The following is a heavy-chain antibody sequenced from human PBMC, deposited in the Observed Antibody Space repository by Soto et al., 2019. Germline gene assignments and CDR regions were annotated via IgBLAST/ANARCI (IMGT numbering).Heavy chain of an antibody. CDR2: ISYDGSNT. V-gene: IGHV3-30*18. CDR1: GFTFSSYG. CDR3: AKEGGLSGSYYISSSYYFDY. D-gene: IGHD1-26*01. J-gene: IGHJ4*02. Sequence: QVQLVESGGGVVQPGRSLRLSCVASGFTFSSYGMHWVRQATGKGLERVAIISYDGSNTYYADSVKGRFTISRDNSKNTLYLQMNSLRAEDTSVYYCAKEGGLSGSYYISSSYYFDYWGQGTLVTVSS.